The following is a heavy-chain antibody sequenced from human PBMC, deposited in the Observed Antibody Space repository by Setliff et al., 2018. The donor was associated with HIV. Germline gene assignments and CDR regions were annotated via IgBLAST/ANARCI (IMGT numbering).Heavy chain of an antibody. CDR1: GFTFNTYA. V-gene: IGHV3-48*01. D-gene: IGHD1-26*01. Sequence: PGGSLRLSCAASGFTFNTYAMSWVRQAPGKGLEWLSYISSSGSTIYYADSVKGRFTISRDNANNTLYLQMNSLRAEDTAVYYCARDRRRIVGARREPYAFDIWGQGTMVTVSS. J-gene: IGHJ3*02. CDR3: ARDRRRIVGARREPYAFDI. CDR2: ISSSGSTI.